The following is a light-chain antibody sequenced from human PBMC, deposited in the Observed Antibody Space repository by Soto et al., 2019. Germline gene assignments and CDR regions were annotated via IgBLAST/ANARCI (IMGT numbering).Light chain of an antibody. Sequence: DIQMTQSPSTLSASVGDRGTITCRASQSISSWLAWYQQKPGKAPKLLIYDAFSLESGVPSRFSGSGSGTEFTLTIRSLQPDDFATYYCKQYNSYSWTFGQGTKVDIK. V-gene: IGKV1-5*01. CDR2: DAF. CDR1: QSISSW. J-gene: IGKJ1*01. CDR3: KQYNSYSWT.